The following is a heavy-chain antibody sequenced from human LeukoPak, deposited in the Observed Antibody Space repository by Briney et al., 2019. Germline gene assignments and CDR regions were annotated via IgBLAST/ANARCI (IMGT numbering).Heavy chain of an antibody. V-gene: IGHV1-2*02. J-gene: IGHJ3*01. Sequence: GASVKVSCKPSGYTFTSFGITWVRQAPGQGLEWMGWMDPNSGDTIYAPKFQGRVSMTRDTSITTAYMELSSLTFDDSAIYYCATKGGLTPNTLAMWGHGTMVSVSS. D-gene: IGHD2-15*01. CDR1: GYTFTSFG. CDR3: ATKGGLTPNTLAM. CDR2: MDPNSGDT.